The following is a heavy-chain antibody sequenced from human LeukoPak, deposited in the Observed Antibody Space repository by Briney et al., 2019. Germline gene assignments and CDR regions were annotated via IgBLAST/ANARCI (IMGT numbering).Heavy chain of an antibody. D-gene: IGHD3-22*01. CDR1: GYTFTSYD. CDR3: VRGEVPHYYDSSGYYSSY. J-gene: IGHJ4*02. Sequence: ASVKVSCKASGYTFTSYDINWVRQATGQGLEWMGWMNPNSGNTGYAQKFQGRVTMTRNTSISTAYMELSSLRSEDTAVYYCVRGEVPHYYDSSGYYSSYWGQGTLITVSS. V-gene: IGHV1-8*01. CDR2: MNPNSGNT.